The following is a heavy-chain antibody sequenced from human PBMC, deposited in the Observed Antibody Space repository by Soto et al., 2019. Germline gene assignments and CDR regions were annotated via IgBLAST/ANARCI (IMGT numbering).Heavy chain of an antibody. V-gene: IGHV4-30-2*01. CDR3: ARNFPDYGFDP. J-gene: IGHJ5*02. CDR1: GGSISSGGYS. CDR2: IYHSGST. Sequence: QLQLQESGSVLVKPSQTLSLTCAVSGGSISSGGYSWSWIRQPPGKGLEWIGYIYHSGSTYYNPSLKSRVTISVDRSKNQFSLKLSSVTAADTAVYYCARNFPDYGFDPWGQGTLVTVSS. D-gene: IGHD4-17*01.